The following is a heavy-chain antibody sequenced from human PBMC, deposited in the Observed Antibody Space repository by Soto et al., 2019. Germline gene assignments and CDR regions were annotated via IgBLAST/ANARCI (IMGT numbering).Heavy chain of an antibody. CDR3: ARSHSSSWHWFAP. J-gene: IGHJ5*02. Sequence: QVQLVESGGGVVQPGRSLRLSCAASGLTFSSYPMHWVRQAPGKGPERVAVISVNGHNRHYGDSVKGRFTISRDNAKNTLYLQMSSLGVEDTAVYYCARSHSSSWHWFAPWGQGTLVTVSS. V-gene: IGHV3-30-3*01. CDR1: GLTFSSYP. CDR2: ISVNGHNR. D-gene: IGHD6-13*01.